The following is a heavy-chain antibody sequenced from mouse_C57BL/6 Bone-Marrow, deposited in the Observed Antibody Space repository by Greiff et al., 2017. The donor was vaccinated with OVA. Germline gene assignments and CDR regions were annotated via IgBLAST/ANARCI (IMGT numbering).Heavy chain of an antibody. CDR2: IYPGNSDT. D-gene: IGHD2-4*01. J-gene: IGHJ3*01. Sequence: VQLQQSGTVLARPGASVKMSCKTSGYTFTSYWMHWVKQRPGQGLEWIGAIYPGNSDTSYNQKFKGKAKLTAVTSASTAYMELSSLTNEDSAVYYCTKNDYDGSLAWFAYWGQGTLVTVSA. V-gene: IGHV1-5*01. CDR1: GYTFTSYW. CDR3: TKNDYDGSLAWFAY.